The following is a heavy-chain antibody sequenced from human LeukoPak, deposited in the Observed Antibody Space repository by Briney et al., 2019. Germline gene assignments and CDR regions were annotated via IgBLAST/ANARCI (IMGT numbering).Heavy chain of an antibody. D-gene: IGHD6-13*01. Sequence: GGSLRLSCAASGFTFSNYWMSWVRQAPGKGLEWVASMKQDGSGKYYVDSVKGRFTISRDNAKNSLYLQMNSLRAEDTAVYYCASSWQLDENYWGQGTLVTVS. CDR3: ASSWQLDENY. CDR1: GFTFSNYW. J-gene: IGHJ4*02. CDR2: MKQDGSGK. V-gene: IGHV3-7*01.